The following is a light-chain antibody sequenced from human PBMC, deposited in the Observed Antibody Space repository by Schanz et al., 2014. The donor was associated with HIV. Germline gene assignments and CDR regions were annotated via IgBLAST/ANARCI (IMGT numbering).Light chain of an antibody. Sequence: QSALTQPPSASGSPGQSVTISCTGTSSDVGGYNYVSWYQQHPGKAPKVMIYEVSKRPSGVPDRFSGSKSGNTASLTVSGLQAEDEADYYCSSFAGNNKLLFGGGTKVTVL. CDR2: EVS. J-gene: IGLJ2*01. V-gene: IGLV2-8*01. CDR1: SSDVGGYNY. CDR3: SSFAGNNKLL.